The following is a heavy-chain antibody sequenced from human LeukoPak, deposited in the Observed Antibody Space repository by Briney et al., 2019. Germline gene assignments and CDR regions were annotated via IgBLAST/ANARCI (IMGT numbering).Heavy chain of an antibody. V-gene: IGHV4-39*07. CDR1: GGSISSSSYY. CDR3: ARVDWVPVVPAAMVRGVPYSPIFDY. CDR2: IYYSGST. J-gene: IGHJ4*02. D-gene: IGHD2-2*01. Sequence: PSETLSLTCTVSGGSISSSSYYWGWIRQPPGKGLEWIGSIYYSGSTYYNPSLKSRVTISVDTSKNQFSLKLSSVTAADTAVYYCARVDWVPVVPAAMVRGVPYSPIFDYWGQGTLVTVSS.